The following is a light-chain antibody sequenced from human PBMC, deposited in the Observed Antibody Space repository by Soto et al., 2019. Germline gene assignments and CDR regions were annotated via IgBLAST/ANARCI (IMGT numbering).Light chain of an antibody. CDR2: GAS. Sequence: DIQMTQFPSSLSASVGDRVTITCRASQTISTCLNWYQQKAGTAPKLLIYGASDLESGIPSRFSVSGSGTYFTLTISSLQPEDFAIYYCQQCLTTPRTFGQGTRV. V-gene: IGKV1-39*01. CDR3: QQCLTTPRT. J-gene: IGKJ1*01. CDR1: QTISTC.